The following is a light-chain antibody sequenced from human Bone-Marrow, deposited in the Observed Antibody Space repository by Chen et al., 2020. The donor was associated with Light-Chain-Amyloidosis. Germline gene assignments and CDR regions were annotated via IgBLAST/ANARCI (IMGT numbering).Light chain of an antibody. CDR2: GSS. CDR1: QTISSNY. Sequence: EIVLTQSPGTLSLSPGEGANLSCRASQTISSNYLTWYQQKFGQAPRLLIYGSSSRATGIPDRFSGSGSGTDFTLTINRLEPEDCAMYYCKQYGTSPVTFGGGTKVEIK. CDR3: KQYGTSPVT. V-gene: IGKV3-20*01. J-gene: IGKJ4*01.